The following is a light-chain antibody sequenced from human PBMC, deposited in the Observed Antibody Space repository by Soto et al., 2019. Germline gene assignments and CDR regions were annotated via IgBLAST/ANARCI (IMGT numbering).Light chain of an antibody. CDR1: QSISSW. J-gene: IGKJ1*01. CDR2: KAS. V-gene: IGKV1-5*03. CDR3: QQYNIYWT. Sequence: DIXXTQSPSTLSASVGDRVTITCRASQSISSWLAWYQQKPGKAPKLLIYKASSLESGVPSRFSGSGSGTEFTLTISSLQPDDFATYYCQQYNIYWTFGQGTKVEIK.